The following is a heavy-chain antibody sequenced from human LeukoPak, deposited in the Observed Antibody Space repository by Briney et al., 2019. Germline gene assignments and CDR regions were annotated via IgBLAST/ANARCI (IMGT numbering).Heavy chain of an antibody. CDR3: AKDDGGNLPTAFYI. D-gene: IGHD4-23*01. CDR1: GFTFSAYV. Sequence: GGSLRLSCAASGFTFSAYVMSWVRQAPGKGLEWVSAISGNGGSTNYAEFVTGRFTISRDNSKNTLYLQMNGLRAEDTAVYYCAKDDGGNLPTAFYIWGQGTTVTVSS. CDR2: ISGNGGST. V-gene: IGHV3-23*01. J-gene: IGHJ3*02.